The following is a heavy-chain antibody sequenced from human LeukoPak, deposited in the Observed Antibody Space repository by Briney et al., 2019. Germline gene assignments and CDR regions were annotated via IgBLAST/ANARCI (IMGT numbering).Heavy chain of an antibody. CDR2: ISWNSVNI. Sequence: GGSLRLSCAASGFTFDDYAMYWVRQAPGKGLEWVSGISWNSVNIGYVDSVKGRFTISRDNAKNSLYLQMNSLRAEDTAVYYCAREFYNYDFWSGYSPDAFDIWGQGTMVTVSS. CDR1: GFTFDDYA. D-gene: IGHD3-3*01. V-gene: IGHV3-9*01. CDR3: AREFYNYDFWSGYSPDAFDI. J-gene: IGHJ3*02.